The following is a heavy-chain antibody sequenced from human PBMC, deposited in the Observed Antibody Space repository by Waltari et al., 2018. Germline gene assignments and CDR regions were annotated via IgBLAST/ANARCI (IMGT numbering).Heavy chain of an antibody. V-gene: IGHV3-53*01. CDR3: ARELRGTAAAGYFDY. Sequence: EVQLVESGGGLIQPGGSLRLSCAASGFTVSSNYMSWVRQAPGKGLEWVSVIYSGGSTYYADSVKGRFTISRDNSKNTLYLQMNSLRAEDTAVYYCARELRGTAAAGYFDYWGQGTLVTVSS. J-gene: IGHJ4*02. CDR2: IYSGGST. D-gene: IGHD6-13*01. CDR1: GFTVSSNY.